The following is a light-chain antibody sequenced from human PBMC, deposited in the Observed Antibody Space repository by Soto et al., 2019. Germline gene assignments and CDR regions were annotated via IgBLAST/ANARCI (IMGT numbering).Light chain of an antibody. Sequence: EIVMTQSPATLSVSPGDRATLSCRASQSISSNLAWYQQKPGQAPRLLMFRTSSRATGFPARFSGSGSGTEFNLTISSLQSEDFGVYYCQQYNNWPRTFGQGTKVDIK. CDR3: QQYNNWPRT. CDR2: RTS. CDR1: QSISSN. V-gene: IGKV3-15*01. J-gene: IGKJ1*01.